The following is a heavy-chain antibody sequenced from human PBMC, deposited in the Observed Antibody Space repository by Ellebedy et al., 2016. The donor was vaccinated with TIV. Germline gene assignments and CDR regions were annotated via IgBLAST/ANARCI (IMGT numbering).Heavy chain of an antibody. CDR3: ARGGYYYDSSGYYYYYYGMDV. Sequence: MPSETLSLTCTVSGGSISSGGYYWSWIRQHPGKGLEWIGYIYYSGSTYYNPSLKSRVTISVDTSKNQFSLKLSSATAADTAVYYCARGGYYYDSSGYYYYYYGMDVWGQGTTVTVSS. D-gene: IGHD3-22*01. CDR2: IYYSGST. CDR1: GGSISSGGYY. V-gene: IGHV4-31*03. J-gene: IGHJ6*02.